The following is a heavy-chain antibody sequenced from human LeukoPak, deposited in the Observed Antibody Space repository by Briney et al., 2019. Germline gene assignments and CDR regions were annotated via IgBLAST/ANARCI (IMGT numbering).Heavy chain of an antibody. CDR3: ARHSSDDVYFDY. CDR2: IYYSGST. CDR1: GGSISSSSYY. Sequence: PSETLSLTCTVSGGSISSSSYYWGWIRQPPGKGLEWIGSIYYSGSTYYNPSLKSRVTISVDTSKNQFSLKLSSVTAADTAVYYCARHSSDDVYFDYWGQGTLVTVSS. J-gene: IGHJ4*02. V-gene: IGHV4-39*01.